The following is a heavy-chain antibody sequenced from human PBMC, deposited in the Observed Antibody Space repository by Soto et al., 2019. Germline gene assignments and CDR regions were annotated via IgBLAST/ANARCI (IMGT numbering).Heavy chain of an antibody. CDR2: IGGSGVST. J-gene: IGHJ6*02. Sequence: GSLRLSCAASGFTFGSYAMNWVRQAPGKGLEWVSGIGGSGVSTYSADSVKGRFTISRDNSKNTLYLQMNSLRAEDTAVYYCAKREDCSSTSCYARGYYYYYYGMDVWGQGTTVTVSS. CDR3: AKREDCSSTSCYARGYYYYYYGMDV. D-gene: IGHD2-2*01. CDR1: GFTFGSYA. V-gene: IGHV3-23*01.